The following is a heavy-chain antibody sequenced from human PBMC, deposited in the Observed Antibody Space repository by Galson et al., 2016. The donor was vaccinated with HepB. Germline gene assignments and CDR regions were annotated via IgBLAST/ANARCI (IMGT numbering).Heavy chain of an antibody. D-gene: IGHD2-15*01. CDR2: IIPISGTA. V-gene: IGHV1-69*13. CDR1: GGTFSSYA. J-gene: IGHJ3*02. Sequence: SVKVSCKASGGTFSSYAISWVRQAPGQGLEWMGGIIPISGTANYAQKFQGRVTITADESTSTAYMELSSLRSEDTAVYYCARPGGDIVVVVAATYSDAFDIWGQGTMVTVSS. CDR3: ARPGGDIVVVVAATYSDAFDI.